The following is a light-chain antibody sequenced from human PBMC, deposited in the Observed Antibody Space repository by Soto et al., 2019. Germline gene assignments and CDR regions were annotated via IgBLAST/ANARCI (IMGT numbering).Light chain of an antibody. V-gene: IGKV1-12*01. CDR2: AAS. Sequence: DLPMTQSPSSVSASIGDRVTITCRASQDIGRRLAWFQQKPGKAPKYLIQAASSLQGGVPSTFSGSGSGTDFTLTINTLHPEDFATYYCLQVYSFPRTFGQGTKVEIK. J-gene: IGKJ1*01. CDR1: QDIGRR. CDR3: LQVYSFPRT.